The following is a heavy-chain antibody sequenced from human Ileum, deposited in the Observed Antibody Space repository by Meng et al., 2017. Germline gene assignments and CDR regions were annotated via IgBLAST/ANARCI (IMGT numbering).Heavy chain of an antibody. Sequence: ASVKVFCKASGYTFIGYYINWVRQAPGQGLEWLGRINPNTGVTKYEQKFQDRVTVTRDTSMSTAYLDLGGLMYDDTAIYYCARNRGGNAFLDAFDIWGQGTMVTVSS. CDR1: GYTFIGYY. V-gene: IGHV1-2*06. CDR3: ARNRGGNAFLDAFDI. D-gene: IGHD4-23*01. CDR2: INPNTGVT. J-gene: IGHJ3*02.